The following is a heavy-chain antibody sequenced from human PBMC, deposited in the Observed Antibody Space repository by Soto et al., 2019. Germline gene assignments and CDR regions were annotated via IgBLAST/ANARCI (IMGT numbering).Heavy chain of an antibody. CDR3: ATDRGGYCSGGSCSEAWFDP. J-gene: IGHJ5*02. CDR2: INAGNGGT. D-gene: IGHD2-15*01. Sequence: QVQLVQSGAEEKKPGASVKVSCKASGYTFTSYPMNWLRQAPGQRPEWMGWINAGNGGTKYSQKFQGRVSITRDTSASTAYMQLRRLRSEDTAVYYCATDRGGYCSGGSCSEAWFDPWGQGTLVTVSS. CDR1: GYTFTSYP. V-gene: IGHV1-3*05.